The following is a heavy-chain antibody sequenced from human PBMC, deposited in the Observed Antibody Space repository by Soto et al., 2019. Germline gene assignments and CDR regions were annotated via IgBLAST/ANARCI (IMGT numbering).Heavy chain of an antibody. Sequence: SETLSLTFTVSGDSISSPQYYWTLIRQPPVKRLAGVGYIYYTGNNFYNPALKSRVAMSADPPTNQFSMKLASVTDEDKAVYFCARETKQNYDSSPWNGGFDSWGPGTLVTVSS. CDR1: GDSISSPQYY. V-gene: IGHV4-30-4*01. CDR2: IYYTGNN. CDR3: ARETKQNYDSSPWNGGFDS. D-gene: IGHD3-22*01. J-gene: IGHJ4*02.